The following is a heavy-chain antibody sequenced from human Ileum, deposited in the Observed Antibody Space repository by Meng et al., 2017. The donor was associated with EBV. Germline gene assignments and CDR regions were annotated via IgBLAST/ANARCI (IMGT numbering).Heavy chain of an antibody. CDR1: GGSLSGAY. CDR2: IIHGGSP. CDR3: ARRPTGIDY. Sequence: QVQLQQWGAGLLKPSETLSLPCAVNGGSLSGAYWNWIRQPPGKGLEWIGEIIHGGSPSYNPSLKSRVTISIDTSKNQLSLMLSSVTAADTAVYYCARRPTGIDYWGQGTLVTVSS. V-gene: IGHV4-34*12. D-gene: IGHD2-8*02. J-gene: IGHJ4*02.